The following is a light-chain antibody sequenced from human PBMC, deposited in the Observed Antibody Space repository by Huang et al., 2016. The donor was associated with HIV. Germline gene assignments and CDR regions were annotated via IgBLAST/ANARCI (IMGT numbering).Light chain of an antibody. CDR1: QSVDRY. J-gene: IGKJ2*01. V-gene: IGKV3-11*01. Sequence: EIVLTQSPATLSLSPGERATLSCRASQSVDRYLAWYQHKPGQAPRLLIHDASNRATGIPARFSGSGSGTEFTLTISSLQPDNFATYYCQQYNSYPYTFGLGTKLEIK. CDR2: DAS. CDR3: QQYNSYPYT.